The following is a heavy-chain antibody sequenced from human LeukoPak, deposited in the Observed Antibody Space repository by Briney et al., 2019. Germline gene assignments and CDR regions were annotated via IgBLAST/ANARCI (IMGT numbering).Heavy chain of an antibody. CDR2: ISGSSGIT. J-gene: IGHJ4*02. D-gene: IGHD5-18*01. V-gene: IGHV3-23*01. CDR1: GFTFSSYS. CDR3: AKDIAQGYTFGSIEQDY. Sequence: GGSLRLSCAASGFTFSSYSMSWVRQPPGKGLEWVSTISGSSGITYYADSVKGRFTISRDNSKNTVYLQMNSLRAEDTAVYYCAKDIAQGYTFGSIEQDYWGQGTLVTVSS.